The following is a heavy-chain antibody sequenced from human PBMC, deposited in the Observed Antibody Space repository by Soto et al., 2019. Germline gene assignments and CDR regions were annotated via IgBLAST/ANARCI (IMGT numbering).Heavy chain of an antibody. V-gene: IGHV4-31*03. CDR3: ARLGLGYCSSTSCYMVGWFDP. Sequence: NPSETLSLTCTVSGGSISSGGYYWSWIRQHPGKGLEWIGYIYYSGSTYYNPSLKSRVTISVDTSKNQFSLKLSSVTAADTAVYYCARLGLGYCSSTSCYMVGWFDPWGQGTLVTVSS. CDR1: GGSISSGGYY. D-gene: IGHD2-2*02. CDR2: IYYSGST. J-gene: IGHJ5*02.